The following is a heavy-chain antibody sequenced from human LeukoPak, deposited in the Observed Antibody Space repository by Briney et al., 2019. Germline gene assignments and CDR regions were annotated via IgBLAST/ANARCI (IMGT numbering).Heavy chain of an antibody. D-gene: IGHD3-22*01. CDR1: GFTFSDYY. CDR3: ASSTYYYDSSGYYVDRY. V-gene: IGHV3-11*04. J-gene: IGHJ4*02. Sequence: GGSLRLSCAASGFTFSDYYMSWIRQAPGKGLEWVSYISSSGSTIYYADSVKGRFTISRDNAKNSLYLQMNSLRAEDTAVYYCASSTYYYDSSGYYVDRYWGQGTLVTVSS. CDR2: ISSSGSTI.